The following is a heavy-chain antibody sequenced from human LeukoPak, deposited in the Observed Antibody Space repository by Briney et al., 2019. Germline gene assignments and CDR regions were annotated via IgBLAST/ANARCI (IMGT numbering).Heavy chain of an antibody. Sequence: SETLSLIRSVSGGLISSRGYLWRWVRQHPGKGLEWIGYIYYRGSTYYHPSLKSRVTISVEKSKNQFPLELSSVAAADTAVYYWARGRMGELSAVYLDYWGQGTQATVSS. CDR3: ARGRMGELSAVYLDY. D-gene: IGHD3-16*02. J-gene: IGHJ4*02. CDR2: IYYRGST. CDR1: GGLISSRGYL. V-gene: IGHV4-31*03.